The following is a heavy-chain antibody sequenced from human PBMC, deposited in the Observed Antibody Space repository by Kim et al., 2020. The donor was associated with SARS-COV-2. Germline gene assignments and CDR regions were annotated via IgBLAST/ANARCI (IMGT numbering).Heavy chain of an antibody. Sequence: GSLRLSCAASGFTFSNYAMHWVRQAPGKGLEWVAVISYDGSNKYYADSVKGRFTISRDNSKNTLYLQMNSLRAEDTAVYYCASTTDDCSSSSCYEGYWGQGTQVTVSS. CDR2: ISYDGSNK. CDR3: ASTTDDCSSSSCYEGY. CDR1: GFTFSNYA. D-gene: IGHD2-2*01. J-gene: IGHJ4*02. V-gene: IGHV3-30*04.